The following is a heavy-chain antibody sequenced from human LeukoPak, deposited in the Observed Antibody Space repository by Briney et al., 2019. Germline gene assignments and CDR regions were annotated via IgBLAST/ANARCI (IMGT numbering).Heavy chain of an antibody. CDR1: ASSMSRSRYY. D-gene: IGHD5-24*01. V-gene: IGHV4-39*01. CDR3: ARPREMATFYEAFDV. CDR2: IYYDGNT. J-gene: IGHJ3*01. Sequence: LSLTWTISASSMSRSRYYRGWLRQSPGQGLEWIGTIYYDGNTHYNPSLESRVSVSVDASKNQFSLKLASVTAADTAMYYCARPREMATFYEAFDVWGQGTMVTVSS.